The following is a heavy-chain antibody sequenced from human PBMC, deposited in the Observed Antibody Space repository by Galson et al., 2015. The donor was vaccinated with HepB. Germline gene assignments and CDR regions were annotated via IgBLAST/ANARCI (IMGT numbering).Heavy chain of an antibody. CDR1: GFSFTRYA. J-gene: IGHJ4*02. D-gene: IGHD2-15*01. Sequence: SLRLSCAASGFSFTRYAMTWVRQAPGKGLEWVSSITSSGGNSYYTDSVKGRFTVSRDNSKNTLLLQLNSLRAEDTAMYFCAKDGNMVANNLYHFHYWGQGTLVTVSS. CDR2: ITSSGGNS. V-gene: IGHV3-23*01. CDR3: AKDGNMVANNLYHFHY.